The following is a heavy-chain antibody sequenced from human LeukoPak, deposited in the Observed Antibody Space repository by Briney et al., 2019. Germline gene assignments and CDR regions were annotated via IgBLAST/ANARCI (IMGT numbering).Heavy chain of an antibody. CDR1: GFTFSSYW. D-gene: IGHD6-13*01. CDR2: ISGSGQTI. CDR3: ARGRGYASSWSVSWFDY. Sequence: GGSLRLSCAASGFTFSSYWMSWVRQAPGKGLEWVAYISGSGQTIYYADSVKGRFTISRDNAKTSVYLRMTTLRAEDTAVYYCARGRGYASSWSVSWFDYWGQGTLVTVSS. J-gene: IGHJ4*02. V-gene: IGHV3-48*04.